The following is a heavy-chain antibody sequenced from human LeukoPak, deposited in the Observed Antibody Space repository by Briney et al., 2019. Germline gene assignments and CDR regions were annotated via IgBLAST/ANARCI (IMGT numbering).Heavy chain of an antibody. CDR1: GFTFSSYI. D-gene: IGHD7-27*01. J-gene: IGHJ4*02. Sequence: PGGSLRLSCAASGFTFSSYIMNWVRQAPGRGLEWISYISSGGRTIFSADSVKGRCTISRENTKNSLYLLMNDLRAEDRAVYYCARESITGDRDFDYWGQGTLITVSS. CDR3: ARESITGDRDFDY. CDR2: ISSGGRTI. V-gene: IGHV3-48*01.